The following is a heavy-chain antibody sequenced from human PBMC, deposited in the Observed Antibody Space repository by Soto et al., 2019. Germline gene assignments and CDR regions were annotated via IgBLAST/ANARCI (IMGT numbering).Heavy chain of an antibody. CDR1: GYTFTSYG. V-gene: IGHV1-18*01. CDR3: AREDAYKGNDGAWVHP. CDR2: ISAYNGNT. J-gene: IGHJ5*02. Sequence: QVQLVQSGAEVKKPGASVKVSCKASGYTFTSYGISWVRQASGQGLEWVGWISAYNGNTKNAQKLQGRVTMTTDTRTSTAYMELRSLTSDDTAVYYCAREDAYKGNDGAWVHPWGQGTVVTVSS. D-gene: IGHD1-1*01.